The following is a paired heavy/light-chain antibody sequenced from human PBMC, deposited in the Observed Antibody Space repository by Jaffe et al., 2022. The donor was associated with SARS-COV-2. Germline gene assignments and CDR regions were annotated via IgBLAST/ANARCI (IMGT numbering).Light chain of an antibody. Sequence: SYVVTQPPSVTVAPGKTATIMCGGDNIANKRAHWYQQKPGQAPVLVMFNDAERPSGIPERFSGSNSGNTATLIISRAEAGDEADYYCQVWDDNSDEVVFGGGTKLTVL. CDR1: NIANKR. CDR3: QVWDDNSDEVV. V-gene: IGLV3-21*01. CDR2: NDA. J-gene: IGLJ3*02.
Heavy chain of an antibody. CDR3: VRRKSGRYYFDY. CDR1: GGSTRSGTEY. D-gene: IGHD1-26*01. Sequence: QLQLRESGPRLVKPSETLSLTCTVSGGSTRSGTEYWGWIRQPPGKGLEWIGSVFYTGSTHSLSSLGSRVSISVDTSKNQFSLRLTSVTAADTAIYYCVRRKSGRYYFDYWGQGTLVTVSS. CDR2: VFYTGST. J-gene: IGHJ4*02. V-gene: IGHV4-39*01.